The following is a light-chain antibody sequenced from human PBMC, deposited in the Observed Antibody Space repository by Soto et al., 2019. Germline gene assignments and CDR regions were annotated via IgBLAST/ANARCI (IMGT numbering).Light chain of an antibody. CDR3: SSSTSTTTWV. J-gene: IGLJ3*02. V-gene: IGLV2-14*01. CDR2: EVS. Sequence: QSVLTQPASMSGSPGQSITIPCTGTSSDVGGYNYVSWYQQRPGKAPKLMIYEVSNRPSGVSHRFSGSKSGNTASLTISGLQADDEADYYCSSSTSTTTWVFGGGTKVTVL. CDR1: SSDVGGYNY.